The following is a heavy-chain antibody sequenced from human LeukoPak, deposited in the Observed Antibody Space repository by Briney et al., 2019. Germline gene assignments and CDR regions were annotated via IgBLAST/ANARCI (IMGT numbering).Heavy chain of an antibody. D-gene: IGHD2-15*01. CDR3: AKDAKRYCSGGSCYYFDY. J-gene: IGHJ4*02. V-gene: IGHV3-30*18. CDR2: ISYDGSNK. CDR1: GFTFSSYG. Sequence: GRSLRLSCAASGFTFSSYGMHWVRQAPGKGLEWVAVISYDGSNKYYADSVKGRFTISRDNSKNTLYLQMNSLRAEDTAVYYWAKDAKRYCSGGSCYYFDYWGQGTLVTVSS.